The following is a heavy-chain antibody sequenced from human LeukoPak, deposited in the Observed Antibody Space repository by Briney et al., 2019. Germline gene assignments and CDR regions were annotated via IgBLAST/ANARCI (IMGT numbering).Heavy chain of an antibody. Sequence: SVKVSCKASGFTFTSRSAVQWVRQARGQRLEWIGWIVVDSDNTNYAENFQGRVTITRDMSTSTSYMELSSLRSEDTAVYFCAAPYTSSWFDLWGQGTLVTVSS. D-gene: IGHD6-13*01. CDR3: AAPYTSSWFDL. J-gene: IGHJ5*02. CDR2: IVVDSDNT. V-gene: IGHV1-58*01. CDR1: GFTFTSRSA.